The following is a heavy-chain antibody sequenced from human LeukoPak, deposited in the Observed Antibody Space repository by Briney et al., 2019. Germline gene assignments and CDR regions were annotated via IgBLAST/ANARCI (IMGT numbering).Heavy chain of an antibody. CDR3: ARDYPLLLWFGELPSYYYYGMDV. CDR2: IYYSGST. J-gene: IGHJ6*02. CDR1: GGSISSYY. Sequence: PSQTLSLTCTVSGGSISSYYWSWIRQPPGKGLEWIGYIYYSGSTNYNPSLKSRVTISVDTSKNQFSLKLSSVTAADTAVYYCARDYPLLLWFGELPSYYYYGMDVWGQGTTVTVSS. D-gene: IGHD3-10*01. V-gene: IGHV4-59*01.